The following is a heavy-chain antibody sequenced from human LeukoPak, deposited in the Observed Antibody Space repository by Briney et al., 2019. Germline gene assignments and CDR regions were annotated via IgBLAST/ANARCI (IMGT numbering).Heavy chain of an antibody. CDR2: TSYDGRLK. CDR1: GFTFSTHA. Sequence: PGGSLRLSCAVSGFTFSTHAMHWVRQAPGKGLEWVTVTSYDGRLKYYADSVKGRFTISIDSSKNTLFLQMTSLRPEDTAVYFCARDSVSSWDKDVWGQGTTVTVSS. J-gene: IGHJ6*02. V-gene: IGHV3-30*04. CDR3: ARDSVSSWDKDV. D-gene: IGHD6-13*01.